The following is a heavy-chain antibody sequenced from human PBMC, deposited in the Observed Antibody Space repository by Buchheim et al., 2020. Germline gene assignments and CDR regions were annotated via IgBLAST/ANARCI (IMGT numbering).Heavy chain of an antibody. D-gene: IGHD3-16*02. CDR1: GYTFSNYW. J-gene: IGHJ4*02. CDR3: ARHARDDYVWGSYRCDY. Sequence: EVRLLQSGAEVKKPGESLRISCQGSGYTFSNYWITWVRQMPGKGLEWMGRIDASDSYANYGPSFEGHVTISVDKSISTAYRQWSSLKASDTAMYYCARHARDDYVWGSYRCDYWGQGT. V-gene: IGHV5-10-1*03. CDR2: IDASDSYA.